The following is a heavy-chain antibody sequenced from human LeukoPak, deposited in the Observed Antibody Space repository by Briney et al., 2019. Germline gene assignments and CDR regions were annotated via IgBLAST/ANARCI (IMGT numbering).Heavy chain of an antibody. CDR3: ARDGELTSYDSAAFDI. J-gene: IGHJ3*02. D-gene: IGHD3-22*01. Sequence: GGSLRLSCEASGFTFSTYWMSWVRQAPGKGLEWVANIKPDGSEKYYVDSVKGRFTISRDSSKNTLYLQMNSLRAEDTAVYYCARDGELTSYDSAAFDIWGQGTMVTVSS. CDR1: GFTFSTYW. V-gene: IGHV3-7*01. CDR2: IKPDGSEK.